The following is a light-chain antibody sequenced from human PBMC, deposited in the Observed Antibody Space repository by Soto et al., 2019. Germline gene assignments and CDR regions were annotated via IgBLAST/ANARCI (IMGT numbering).Light chain of an antibody. J-gene: IGLJ3*02. V-gene: IGLV1-44*01. CDR2: TNN. CDR3: AVWDGSLNGWV. CDR1: RSNIGSHT. Sequence: QSVLTQPPSASGTPGQRVPISCWGRRSNIGSHTENGYQQLPGSAPKLLIYTNNQRPSGVPDRFSVSKSGTSASLAISGLQSEDEADYYCAVWDGSLNGWVFGGGTKLTVL.